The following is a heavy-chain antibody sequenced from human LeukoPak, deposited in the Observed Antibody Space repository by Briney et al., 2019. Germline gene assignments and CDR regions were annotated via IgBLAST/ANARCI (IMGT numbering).Heavy chain of an antibody. CDR2: VSYDGSNK. CDR3: ARGEGLGMVRGKYFDY. Sequence: GRSLRLSCAASGFTLSSYAIHWVRQAPGKGLEWVAVVSYDGSNKYNADSVLGRFTISRDNSKNTLYLQMSSLRPEDTAVYYCARGEGLGMVRGKYFDYWGQGTLVAVSS. J-gene: IGHJ4*02. V-gene: IGHV3-30*04. CDR1: GFTLSSYA. D-gene: IGHD3-10*01.